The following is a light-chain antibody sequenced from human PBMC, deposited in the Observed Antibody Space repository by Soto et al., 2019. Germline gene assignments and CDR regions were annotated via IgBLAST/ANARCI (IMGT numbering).Light chain of an antibody. CDR3: QQTYGAPVT. CDR1: QNIKSF. CDR2: ATS. J-gene: IGKJ4*01. V-gene: IGKV1-39*01. Sequence: DIHMTQSPSSLSASVGERVTITCRASQNIKSFLNWYQQKPGKAPKLLIYATSSVQSGVPATLSGGRSATDFSRSIISLHPEDFPTYYCQQTYGAPVTFGGGTKVEI.